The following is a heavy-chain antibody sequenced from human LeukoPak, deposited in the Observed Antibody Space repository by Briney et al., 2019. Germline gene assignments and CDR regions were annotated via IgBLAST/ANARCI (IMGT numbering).Heavy chain of an antibody. CDR2: IWYDGSNK. J-gene: IGHJ4*02. D-gene: IGHD4-23*01. V-gene: IGHV3-33*01. CDR1: GFSFSTYG. CDR3: TRPEGYYGGNIDY. Sequence: GGSLRLSCAASGFSFSTYGMHWVRQAPGKGLEWVAVIWYDGSNKHYADSVKGRLTISRDNSKNTLYLQMNNLRAEDTAVYYCTRPEGYYGGNIDYWGQGTLVTVSS.